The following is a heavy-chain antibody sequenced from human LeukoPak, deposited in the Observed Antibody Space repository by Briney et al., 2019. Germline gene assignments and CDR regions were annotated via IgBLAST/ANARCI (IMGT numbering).Heavy chain of an antibody. D-gene: IGHD1-26*01. CDR3: ASVLGTTNPFDY. Sequence: SETLSLTCTVSGGSISSSYYWGWIRQPPGKGLEWIGSIFYSGNTYYNPSLKSRVTISVDTSKNQFSLKLSSVTAADTAVYYCASVLGTTNPFDYWGQGTLVTVSS. CDR2: IFYSGNT. CDR1: GGSISSSYY. J-gene: IGHJ4*02. V-gene: IGHV4-39*01.